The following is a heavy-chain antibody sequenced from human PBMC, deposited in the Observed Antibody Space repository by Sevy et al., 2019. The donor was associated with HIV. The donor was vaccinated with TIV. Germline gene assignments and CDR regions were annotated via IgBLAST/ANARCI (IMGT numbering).Heavy chain of an antibody. V-gene: IGHV3-21*06. CDR3: ARGSGYCSNGVCYYFDV. J-gene: IGHJ4*02. Sequence: GGSLRLSCEASGFTFSSYSINWVRQTPGKGLEWASSIGSSSSYIYYADSVKGRFPIYIDKAKNTVYLQMNNLRAEDRAVYFCARGSGYCSNGVCYYFDVWGQGALVTVSS. CDR1: GFTFSSYS. CDR2: IGSSSSYI. D-gene: IGHD2-8*01.